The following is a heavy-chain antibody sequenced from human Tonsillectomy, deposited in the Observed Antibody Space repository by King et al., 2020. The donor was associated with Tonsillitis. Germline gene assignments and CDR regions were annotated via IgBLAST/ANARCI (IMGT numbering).Heavy chain of an antibody. CDR2: FFYSGST. V-gene: IGHV4-59*08. CDR3: ARHVRVRGVPAYFDY. CDR1: GDSIWNYY. D-gene: IGHD3-10*01. J-gene: IGHJ4*02. Sequence: QLQESGPGLVRPSETLSLTCSVSGDSIWNYYWSWIRQPPGKGLEWVGYFFYSGSTDSNPSLKSRVTMSMDMPKNQLSLNLNSVTAADTAAYYCARHVRVRGVPAYFDYWGRGILVTVSS.